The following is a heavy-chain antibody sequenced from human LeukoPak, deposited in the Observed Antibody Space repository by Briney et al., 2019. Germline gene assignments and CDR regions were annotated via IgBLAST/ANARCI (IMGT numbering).Heavy chain of an antibody. CDR3: ARRGGDMPARGFMDV. J-gene: IGHJ6*03. CDR2: IYYSGST. V-gene: IGHV4-59*12. Sequence: SEALSLTRTVSGGSISSYYWSWIRQPPGKGLEWIGYIYYSGSTNYNPSLKSRVTISVDTSKNQFSLKLSSVTAADTAVYYCARRGGDMPARGFMDVWGKGTTVTVSS. D-gene: IGHD3-16*01. CDR1: GGSISSYY.